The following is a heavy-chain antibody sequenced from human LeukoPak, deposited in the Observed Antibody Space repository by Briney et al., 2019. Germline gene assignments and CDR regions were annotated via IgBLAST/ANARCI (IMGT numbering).Heavy chain of an antibody. J-gene: IGHJ1*01. Sequence: GGSLRLSCAASGFTVSSNYLSWVRQAPGKGLEWVSVIYGGGETFYADSVKGRFTISRDTSKNTLYLQMNNLRAEDTAVYYCARDQREGSARSWYFQYWGQGTLVTVSS. V-gene: IGHV3-53*01. D-gene: IGHD6-19*01. CDR2: IYGGGET. CDR3: ARDQREGSARSWYFQY. CDR1: GFTVSSNY.